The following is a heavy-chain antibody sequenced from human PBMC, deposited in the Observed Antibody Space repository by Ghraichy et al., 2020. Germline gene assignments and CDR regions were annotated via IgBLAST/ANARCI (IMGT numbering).Heavy chain of an antibody. CDR2: IWYDGSNK. V-gene: IGHV3-33*08. Sequence: GGSLRLSCAASGFTFSSYGMHWVRQAPGKGLEWVAVIWYDGSNKYYADSVKGRFTISRDNSKNTLYLQMNSLRAEDTAVYYCARGGSGWWIDYWGQGTLVTVSS. CDR1: GFTFSSYG. D-gene: IGHD6-19*01. CDR3: ARGGSGWWIDY. J-gene: IGHJ4*02.